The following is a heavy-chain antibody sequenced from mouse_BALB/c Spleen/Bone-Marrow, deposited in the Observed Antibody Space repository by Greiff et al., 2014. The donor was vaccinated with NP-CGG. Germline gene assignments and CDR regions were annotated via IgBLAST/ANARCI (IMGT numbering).Heavy chain of an antibody. CDR2: IWAGGST. CDR3: ARDYYGSLYAMDY. V-gene: IGHV2-9*02. D-gene: IGHD1-1*01. Sequence: VKLMESGPGLVAPSQSLSITCTVSGFSFTSYGVHWVRQPPGKGLEWLGVIWAGGSTNYNSALMSRLSISKDNSKSQVFLKMNSLQTDDTAMYYCARDYYGSLYAMDYWGQGTSVTVSS. CDR1: GFSFTSYG. J-gene: IGHJ4*01.